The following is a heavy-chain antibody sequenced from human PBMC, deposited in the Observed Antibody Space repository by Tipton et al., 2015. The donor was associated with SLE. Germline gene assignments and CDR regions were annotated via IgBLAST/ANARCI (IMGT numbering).Heavy chain of an antibody. Sequence: TLSLTCTVSGGSISSHYWSWIRQPPGKGLEWIGEINHSGSTNYNPSLKSRVTISVDTSKNQFSRKLSSVTAADTAVYYCARGPDSGYDSWGQGTLVTVSS. CDR1: GGSISSHY. D-gene: IGHD5-12*01. CDR2: INHSGST. CDR3: ARGPDSGYDS. J-gene: IGHJ5*02. V-gene: IGHV4-34*01.